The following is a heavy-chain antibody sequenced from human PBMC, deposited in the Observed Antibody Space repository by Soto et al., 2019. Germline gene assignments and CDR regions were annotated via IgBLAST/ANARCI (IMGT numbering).Heavy chain of an antibody. Sequence: SVNVACKTSVYTFTGYHIYWGRQAPGKGLEWMGWMNTNSGGTNYAQKFQGWVTMTRDTSISTAYMGLTRLRSDDTDVYYCAGYEHRGAVAAFDFWGQGTLVTVSS. CDR1: VYTFTGYH. CDR3: AGYEHRGAVAAFDF. V-gene: IGHV1-2*04. D-gene: IGHD6-19*01. J-gene: IGHJ4*02. CDR2: MNTNSGGT.